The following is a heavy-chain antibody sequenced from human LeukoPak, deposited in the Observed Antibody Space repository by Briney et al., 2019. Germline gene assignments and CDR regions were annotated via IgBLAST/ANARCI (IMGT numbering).Heavy chain of an antibody. CDR3: ARDLPDITIFGVVIRGNGMDV. J-gene: IGHJ6*02. CDR1: GFTFSDYY. CDR2: ISSSGSAI. V-gene: IGHV3-11*01. D-gene: IGHD3-3*01. Sequence: PGGSLRLSCAASGFTFSDYYMSWIRQAPGKGLKWVSYISSSGSAIYYADSVKGRFTISRDNAKNSLYLQMNSLRAEDTAVYYCARDLPDITIFGVVIRGNGMDVWGQGTTVTVSS.